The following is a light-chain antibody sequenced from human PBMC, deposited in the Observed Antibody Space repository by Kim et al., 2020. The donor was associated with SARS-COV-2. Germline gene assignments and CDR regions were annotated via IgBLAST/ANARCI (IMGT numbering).Light chain of an antibody. CDR3: MQALQTPI. V-gene: IGKV2-28*01. Sequence: DIVMTQSPLSLPVTPGEPASISCRSSQSLLHSNGYNYLDWYLQKPGQSPQLLIYLGSNRASGVPDRFSGSGSGTDFTLKISRVEAGDVGVYYCMQALQTPIFGKGTKLEI. J-gene: IGKJ2*01. CDR1: QSLLHSNGYNY. CDR2: LGS.